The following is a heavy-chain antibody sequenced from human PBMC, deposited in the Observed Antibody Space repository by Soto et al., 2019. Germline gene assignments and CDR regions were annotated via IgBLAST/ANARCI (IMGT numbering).Heavy chain of an antibody. V-gene: IGHV1-18*01. Sequence: QVQLVQSGAEVKKPGASVKVSCKASGYTFASYAISWMRQAPGQALEWMGWISAYHGNTNYAHKVQGRVTMTTDTPTSAAYMNLRSLRAADTAGYYSATEPPPRDYWGRGTRVTVSP. CDR2: ISAYHGNT. CDR3: ATEPPPRDY. CDR1: GYTFASYA. J-gene: IGHJ4*02.